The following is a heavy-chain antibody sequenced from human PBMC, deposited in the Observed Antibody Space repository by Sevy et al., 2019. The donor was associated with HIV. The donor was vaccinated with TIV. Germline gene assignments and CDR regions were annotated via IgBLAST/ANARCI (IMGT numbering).Heavy chain of an antibody. CDR3: ARDEPYDFWSGYSAYYYYYGMDV. J-gene: IGHJ6*02. Sequence: GGSLRLSCAASGFSFSRSPMHWVRQAPGKGLEWVAVMSYNGNKKYNGDSVKGRFTISRDNSKNTLYLQMNSLRAEDTAVYYCARDEPYDFWSGYSAYYYYYGMDVWGQGTTVTVSS. V-gene: IGHV3-30*04. D-gene: IGHD3-3*01. CDR2: MSYNGNKK. CDR1: GFSFSRSP.